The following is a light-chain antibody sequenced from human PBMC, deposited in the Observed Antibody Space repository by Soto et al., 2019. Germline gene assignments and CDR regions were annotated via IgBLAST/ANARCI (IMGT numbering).Light chain of an antibody. CDR2: DVS. Sequence: QSVLTQPASASGSPGQSITISCTGTSSDVGGYNYVSWYQQHPGKAPKLMIYDVSNRPSGVSNRFSGSKSGNTASLTISGLQAEDEAHYYCSSYTSSSTLYVFGTGTKLTVL. J-gene: IGLJ1*01. V-gene: IGLV2-14*01. CDR1: SSDVGGYNY. CDR3: SSYTSSSTLYV.